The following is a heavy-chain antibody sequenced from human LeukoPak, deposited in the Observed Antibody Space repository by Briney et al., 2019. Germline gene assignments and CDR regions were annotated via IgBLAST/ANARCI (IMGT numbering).Heavy chain of an antibody. CDR1: GGTFSSYA. D-gene: IGHD3-9*01. J-gene: IGHJ4*02. CDR2: IIPIFGTA. CDR3: ASVLPGGILTGYRYYFDY. Sequence: VKVSCKASGGTFSSYAISWVRQAPGQGLEWMGGIIPIFGTANYAQKFQGRGTITTDESTSTAYMELSSLRSEDTAVYYCASVLPGGILTGYRYYFDYWGQGTLVTVSS. V-gene: IGHV1-69*05.